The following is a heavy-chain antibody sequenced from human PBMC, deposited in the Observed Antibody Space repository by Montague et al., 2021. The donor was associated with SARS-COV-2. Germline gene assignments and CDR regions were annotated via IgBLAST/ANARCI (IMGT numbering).Heavy chain of an antibody. Sequence: SETLSLTCTVSGASISSYCWSWIWQPQGTGLEWMGYICYSGSTTNIYYNPSLRGRVTISVEPSENQFSLKLNSVTAADAAVYYCAQSLFRGAPFDSWGQGTLVTVSS. V-gene: IGHV4-59*01. CDR1: GASISSYC. J-gene: IGHJ4*02. CDR2: ICYSGST. D-gene: IGHD3-10*01. CDR3: AQSLFRGAPFDS.